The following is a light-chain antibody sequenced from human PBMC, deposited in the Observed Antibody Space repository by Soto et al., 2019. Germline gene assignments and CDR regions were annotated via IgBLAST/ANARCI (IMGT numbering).Light chain of an antibody. CDR1: QTVSSN. V-gene: IGKV3-15*01. CDR2: GAS. J-gene: IGKJ4*01. CDR3: QQYNNWPLT. Sequence: EIVMTQSPGTLSVSPGERATLSSRASQTVSSNLAWYQQKAGQAPRLLIYGASTRATGIPARFSGSGSGTDFTLTISSLQSEDFAVYYCQQYNNWPLTLGGGTKVEIK.